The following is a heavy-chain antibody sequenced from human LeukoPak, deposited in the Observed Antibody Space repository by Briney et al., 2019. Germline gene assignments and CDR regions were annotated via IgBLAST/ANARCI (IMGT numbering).Heavy chain of an antibody. CDR3: AREKLELLDY. D-gene: IGHD1-7*01. Sequence: ASVKVSCKASGYTFTSYDIKWERQATGQGLEWMGWMNPKSGNTAYAQKFQGRVTMTRNTSINTAYMELSSLRSEDTAVYYCAREKLELLDYWGQGTLVSVSS. CDR1: GYTFTSYD. V-gene: IGHV1-8*01. CDR2: MNPKSGNT. J-gene: IGHJ4*02.